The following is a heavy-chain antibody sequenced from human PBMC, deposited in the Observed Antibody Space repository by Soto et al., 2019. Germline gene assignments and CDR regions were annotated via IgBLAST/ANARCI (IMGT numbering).Heavy chain of an antibody. CDR2: ISYDGSNK. CDR1: GFTFSSYG. J-gene: IGHJ6*02. Sequence: GGSLRLSCAASGFTFSSYGMHWVRQAPGKGLEWVAVISYDGSNKYYADSVKGRFTISRDNSKNTLYLQMNSLRAEDTAVYYCAKVRGGSGSYYRYYYYYGMDVWGQGTTVTVSS. V-gene: IGHV3-30*18. CDR3: AKVRGGSGSYYRYYYYYGMDV. D-gene: IGHD3-10*01.